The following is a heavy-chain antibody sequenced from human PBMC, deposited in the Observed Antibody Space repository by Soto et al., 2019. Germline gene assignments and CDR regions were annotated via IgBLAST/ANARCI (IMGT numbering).Heavy chain of an antibody. D-gene: IGHD6-13*01. CDR2: ISSSSSYT. CDR3: ARAAAGTVNWFDP. Sequence: QVQLVESGGGLVKPGGSLRLSCAASGFTFSDYYMSWIRQAPGKGLEWVSYISSSSSYTNYADSVKGRFTISRDNAKNSLYLQMNSLRAEDTAVYYCARAAAGTVNWFDPWGQGTLVTVSS. J-gene: IGHJ5*02. V-gene: IGHV3-11*05. CDR1: GFTFSDYY.